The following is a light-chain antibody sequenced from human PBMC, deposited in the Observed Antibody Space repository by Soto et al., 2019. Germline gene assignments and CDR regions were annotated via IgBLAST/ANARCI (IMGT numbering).Light chain of an antibody. CDR1: QNINNY. CDR2: AAS. CDR3: QQSYSSPPT. J-gene: IGKJ5*01. V-gene: IGKV1-39*01. Sequence: DIQMTQSPSSLSASVGDRFTITCQSSQNINNYLNWYQQKPGRAPKLLIFAASSLQSGVPSRFSGSGSGTDFTLTISRLQPEDIATYYCQQSYSSPPTFGQGTRLEIK.